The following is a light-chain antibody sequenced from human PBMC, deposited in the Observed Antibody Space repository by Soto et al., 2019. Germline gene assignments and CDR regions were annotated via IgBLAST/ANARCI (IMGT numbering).Light chain of an antibody. Sequence: QSVLTQPPSASGTPGQRVTISCSGSSSNIGSEYVVWYQHLPGTAPKLLIYRNNQRPSGVPDRFAGSRSGSTASLTISGLQAEDEADYFCCSYAGSYTWVVGGGTQLTVL. CDR3: CSYAGSYTWV. CDR2: RNN. CDR1: SSNIGSEY. V-gene: IGLV1-44*01. J-gene: IGLJ3*02.